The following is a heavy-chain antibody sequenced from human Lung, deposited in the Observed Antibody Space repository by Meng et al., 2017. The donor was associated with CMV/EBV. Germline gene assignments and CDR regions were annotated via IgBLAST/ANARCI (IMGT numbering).Heavy chain of an antibody. CDR2: INHSGGT. CDR1: GGFISGIY. D-gene: IGHD3-16*01. Sequence: AVYGGFISGIYWGRLRPAPGKGREWSGEINHSGGTNYHTSLKSRVTISVDTSKNQFTLKLSSVTAADAAVYYWAGARGGGEPALDYWGQGTLVTVSS. V-gene: IGHV4-34*01. CDR3: AGARGGGEPALDY. J-gene: IGHJ4*02.